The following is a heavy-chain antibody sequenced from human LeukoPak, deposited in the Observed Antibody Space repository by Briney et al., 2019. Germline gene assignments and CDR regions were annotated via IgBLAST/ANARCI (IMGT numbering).Heavy chain of an antibody. CDR3: ARVGIGYYDFWSGYPHTLDY. Sequence: SVNVSCMSSGYTFTSYVIHWVRQATGQGLDWMGWMNPNSGNTGYAQKFQGRVTMTRNTSISTAYMELSSLRSEDTAVYYCARVGIGYYDFWSGYPHTLDYWGQGTLVTVSS. CDR2: MNPNSGNT. CDR1: GYTFTSYV. V-gene: IGHV1-8*01. D-gene: IGHD3-3*01. J-gene: IGHJ4*02.